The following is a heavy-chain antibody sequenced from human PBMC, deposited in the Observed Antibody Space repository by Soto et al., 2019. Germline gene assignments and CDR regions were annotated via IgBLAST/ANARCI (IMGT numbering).Heavy chain of an antibody. CDR3: AKGIPYTVDYGDYEDLYGMDV. J-gene: IGHJ6*02. CDR1: GFTFDDYA. D-gene: IGHD4-17*01. CDR2: ISWNSGSI. V-gene: IGHV3-9*01. Sequence: GGSLRLSCAASGFTFDDYAMHWVRQAPGKGLEWVSGISWNSGSIGYADSVKGRFTISRDNAKNSLYLQMNSLRAEDTALYYCAKGIPYTVDYGDYEDLYGMDVWGQGTTVTVSS.